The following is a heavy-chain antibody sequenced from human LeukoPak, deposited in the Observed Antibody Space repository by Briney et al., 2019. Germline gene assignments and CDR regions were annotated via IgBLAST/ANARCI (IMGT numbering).Heavy chain of an antibody. D-gene: IGHD1-26*01. V-gene: IGHV3-23*01. J-gene: IGHJ6*03. CDR3: AKDRGTYRDYMDG. CDR2: LSGSDGST. Sequence: GGSLRLSCAASGFTFSSYAMSWVRQAPGKGLEWVSGLSGSDGSTYYADSVKGRFTISRDNSKNTLYLQMNSLRAEDTAIYYCAKDRGTYRDYMDGWGTGTTVTVSS. CDR1: GFTFSSYA.